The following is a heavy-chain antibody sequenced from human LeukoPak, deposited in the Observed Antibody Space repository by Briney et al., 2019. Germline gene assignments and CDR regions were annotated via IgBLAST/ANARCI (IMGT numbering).Heavy chain of an antibody. CDR2: IYYSGST. Sequence: SQTLSLTCTVSGGSISSGDYYWSWIRQPPGKGLEWIGYIYYSGSTYYNPSLKSRVTISVDTSKNQFSLKLSSVTAADTAVYYCARGVSYNWNLDAFDIWGQGTMVTVSS. V-gene: IGHV4-30-4*01. J-gene: IGHJ3*02. CDR3: ARGVSYNWNLDAFDI. D-gene: IGHD1-20*01. CDR1: GGSISSGDYY.